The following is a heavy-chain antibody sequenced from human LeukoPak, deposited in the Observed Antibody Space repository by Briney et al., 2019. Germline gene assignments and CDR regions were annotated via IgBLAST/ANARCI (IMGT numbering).Heavy chain of an antibody. V-gene: IGHV4-59*01. Sequence: SETLSLTCTVSGGSISSDYWSWIRQPPGKRLEWIGYIYYSGSTNYNPSLKSRVTISVDTPKNQFSLKLSSVTAADTAVYYCARERKNYYDSSGYVDYWGQGTLVTVSS. CDR2: IYYSGST. CDR3: ARERKNYYDSSGYVDY. CDR1: GGSISSDY. D-gene: IGHD3-22*01. J-gene: IGHJ4*02.